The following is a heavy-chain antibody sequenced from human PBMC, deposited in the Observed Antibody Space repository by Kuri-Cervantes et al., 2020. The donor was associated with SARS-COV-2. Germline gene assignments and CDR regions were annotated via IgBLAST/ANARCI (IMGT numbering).Heavy chain of an antibody. CDR1: GYTFTSYY. CDR2: INPSGGST. Sequence: ASVKVSCKASGYTFTSYYMHWVRQAPGQGLEWMGIINPSGGSTSYAQKFQGRVTMTRDTSTSTVYMELSSLRFEDTAVYYCARGGQYYDFWSGYPTDYYYYMDVWGKGTTVTVSS. CDR3: ARGGQYYDFWSGYPTDYYYYMDV. J-gene: IGHJ6*03. D-gene: IGHD3-3*01. V-gene: IGHV1-46*01.